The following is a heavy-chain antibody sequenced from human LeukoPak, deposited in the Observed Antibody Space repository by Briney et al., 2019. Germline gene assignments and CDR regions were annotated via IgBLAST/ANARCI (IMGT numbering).Heavy chain of an antibody. D-gene: IGHD3-3*01. CDR1: GFTFSSYA. Sequence: GGSLRLSCAASGFTFSSYAMSWVRQAPGKGLEWVSAISGSGGSTYYADSVKGRFTISRDNSKNTLYLQMNSQRAEDTAVYYCAKGHYDFWSGLAYFDYWGQGTLVTVSS. CDR2: ISGSGGST. V-gene: IGHV3-23*01. CDR3: AKGHYDFWSGLAYFDY. J-gene: IGHJ4*02.